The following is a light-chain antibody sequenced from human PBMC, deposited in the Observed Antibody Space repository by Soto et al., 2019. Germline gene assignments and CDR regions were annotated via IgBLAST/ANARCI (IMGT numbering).Light chain of an antibody. J-gene: IGLJ3*02. Sequence: QSALTQPRSVSGSPGQSVTISCTGTSSDVGGYNYVSWYQQHPSKAPNLMIYDVSKRPSVVPDRFSGSKSGNTAPLTISGLQAEDEADYYCCSYAGSYAWVFGGGTKLTVL. CDR1: SSDVGGYNY. V-gene: IGLV2-11*01. CDR3: CSYAGSYAWV. CDR2: DVS.